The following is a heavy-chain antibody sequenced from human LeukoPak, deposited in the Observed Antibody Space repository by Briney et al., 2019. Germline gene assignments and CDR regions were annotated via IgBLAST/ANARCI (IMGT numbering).Heavy chain of an antibody. CDR2: ISSSSSTI. J-gene: IGHJ4*02. CDR1: GFTFSSYS. CDR3: ARHSPAHCGGDCYSYFDY. Sequence: GGSLRLSCAASGFTFSSYSMNWVRQAPGKGLEWVSYISSSSSTIYYADSVKGRFTISRDNAKNSLYLQMNSLRAADTAVYYCARHSPAHCGGDCYSYFDYWGQGTLVTVSS. D-gene: IGHD2-21*02. V-gene: IGHV3-48*04.